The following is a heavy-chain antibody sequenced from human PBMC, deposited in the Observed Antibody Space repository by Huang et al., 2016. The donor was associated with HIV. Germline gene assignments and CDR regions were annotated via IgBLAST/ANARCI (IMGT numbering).Heavy chain of an antibody. CDR1: GGSFSGYY. CDR3: ARERMMSWLDDHDAFDI. V-gene: IGHV4-34*01. J-gene: IGHJ3*02. CDR2: INNSGRT. Sequence: QVQLQQWGAGLLKPSETLSLTCAVYGGSFSGYYWSWIRQSPGKGLEWIGEINNSGRTNYTPSLKSRLTISVDTSKNQFSLKLSSVTAADTAVYYCARERMMSWLDDHDAFDIWGQGTMVTVSS. D-gene: IGHD1-1*01.